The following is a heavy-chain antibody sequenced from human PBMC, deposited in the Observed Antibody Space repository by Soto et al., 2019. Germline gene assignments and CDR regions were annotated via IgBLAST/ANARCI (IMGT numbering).Heavy chain of an antibody. D-gene: IGHD6-6*01. V-gene: IGHV1-69*01. CDR3: ARAKGDEYSSSYYWYFDL. Sequence: QVQLVQSGAEVKKPGSSVKVSCKASGGTFSSYAISWVRQAPGQGLEWMGGIIPIFGTANYAQQFQGRVTITADESTSTAYMELSSLRSEDTAVYYCARAKGDEYSSSYYWYFDLWGRGTLVTVSS. CDR1: GGTFSSYA. CDR2: IIPIFGTA. J-gene: IGHJ2*01.